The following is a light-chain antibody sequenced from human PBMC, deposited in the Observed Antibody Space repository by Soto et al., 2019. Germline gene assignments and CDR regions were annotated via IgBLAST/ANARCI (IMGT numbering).Light chain of an antibody. CDR1: QSVSSN. Sequence: EIVLTQSPGTLSLSPGERATLSFSSSQSVSSNLAWYQQKPGQAPRLLIYGASTRATGIPARFSGSGSGTEFTLTISSLQSEDFAVYYCQQYNNWPQTFGQGTKVDIK. CDR2: GAS. J-gene: IGKJ1*01. V-gene: IGKV3-15*01. CDR3: QQYNNWPQT.